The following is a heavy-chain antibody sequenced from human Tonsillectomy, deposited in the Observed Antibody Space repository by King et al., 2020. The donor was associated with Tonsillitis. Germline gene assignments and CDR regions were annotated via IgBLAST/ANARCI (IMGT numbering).Heavy chain of an antibody. CDR3: TTRLLGWSGFLPGY. CDR2: SKRKADGVTT. Sequence: VQLVESGGGLVNPGGSLRLSCAASSFRFSDAWMNWVRQAPGKGLEWVGRSKRKADGVTTDYVASVKGRFTILRDDSENTFYLQRTSLKTEDTAVNFCTTRLLGWSGFLPGYWGQGTLVTVSS. D-gene: IGHD3-3*01. J-gene: IGHJ4*02. CDR1: SFRFSDAW. V-gene: IGHV3-15*07.